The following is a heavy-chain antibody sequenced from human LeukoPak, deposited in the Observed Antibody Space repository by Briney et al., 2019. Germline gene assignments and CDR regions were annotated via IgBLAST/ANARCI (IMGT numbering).Heavy chain of an antibody. CDR3: AREEYGEYYFDY. V-gene: IGHV3-30*03. D-gene: IGHD4-17*01. CDR2: ISYDGSNK. J-gene: IGHJ4*02. Sequence: PGGSLRLSCEASGFTFIGYGMHWVRQAPGKGLEWVAVISYDGSNKYYADSVKGRLTISRDNSKNTLYLQMNSLRAEDTAVYYCAREEYGEYYFDYWGQGTLVTVSS. CDR1: GFTFIGYG.